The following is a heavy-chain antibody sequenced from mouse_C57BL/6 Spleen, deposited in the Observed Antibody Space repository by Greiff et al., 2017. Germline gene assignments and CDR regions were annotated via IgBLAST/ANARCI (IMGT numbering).Heavy chain of an antibody. Sequence: EVKLVESGGGLVQPGGSMKLSCVASGFTFSNYWMNWVRQSPEKGLEWVAQIRLKSDNYATHYAESVKGRFTISRDDSKSSVYLQMNNLRAEDTGIYYCTRGYEGAMDYWGQGTSVTVSS. CDR2: IRLKSDNYAT. V-gene: IGHV6-3*01. CDR1: GFTFSNYW. J-gene: IGHJ4*01. D-gene: IGHD2-12*01. CDR3: TRGYEGAMDY.